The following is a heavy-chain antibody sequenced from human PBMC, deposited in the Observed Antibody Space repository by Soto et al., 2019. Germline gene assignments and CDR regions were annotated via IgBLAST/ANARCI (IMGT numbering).Heavy chain of an antibody. Sequence: ACCLRISSAASGVTFYSYGVNGVRKAPGKGLEWVSSISSSSSYIYYADSVKGRFTISRDNAKNSLYLQMNSLRAEDTAVYYCARSQQLPIVDYWGQGTLVTVSS. CDR2: ISSSSSYI. V-gene: IGHV3-21*01. CDR3: ARSQQLPIVDY. D-gene: IGHD6-13*01. J-gene: IGHJ4*02. CDR1: GVTFYSYG.